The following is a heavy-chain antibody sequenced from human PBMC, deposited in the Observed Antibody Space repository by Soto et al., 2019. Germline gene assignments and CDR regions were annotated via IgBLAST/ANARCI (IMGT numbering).Heavy chain of an antibody. J-gene: IGHJ6*02. CDR3: ARDRGDFWSGYPMNYGMDV. CDR1: GGSISSGGYY. D-gene: IGHD3-3*01. V-gene: IGHV4-31*03. CDR2: IYYSGST. Sequence: SWTLSLTCTVSGGSISSGGYYWSWIRQHPGKGLEWIGYIYYSGSTYYNPSLKSRVTISVDTSKNQFSLKLSSVTAADTAVYYCARDRGDFWSGYPMNYGMDVWGQGTTVTVSS.